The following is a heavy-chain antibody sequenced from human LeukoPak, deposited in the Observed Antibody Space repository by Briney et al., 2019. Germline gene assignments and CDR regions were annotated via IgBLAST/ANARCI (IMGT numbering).Heavy chain of an antibody. CDR1: GFTFSYYT. CDR3: ARELDAVRFGELSEALDY. V-gene: IGHV3-21*01. D-gene: IGHD3-10*01. Sequence: PGGSLRLSCAASGFTFSYYTMIWVRQAPGRGLEWVSFISSSSTYIYYADSVKGRFTISRDNAKNSLYLQMNSLRAEDTAVYYCARELDAVRFGELSEALDYWGQGTLVTVSS. CDR2: ISSSSTYI. J-gene: IGHJ4*02.